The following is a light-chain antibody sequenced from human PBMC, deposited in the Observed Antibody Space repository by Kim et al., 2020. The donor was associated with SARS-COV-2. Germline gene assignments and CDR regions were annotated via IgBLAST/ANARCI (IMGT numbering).Light chain of an antibody. V-gene: IGKV1-5*03. CDR3: QQYNSYWT. CDR1: QSIGTL. CDR2: KAS. Sequence: PASVGDRVTITCRASQSIGTLLAWYQQKSGKAPKVLVYKASTLETGVPSRFSGSGSGTEFTLTISSVQPDDFATYYCQQYNSYWTFGQGTKVEIK. J-gene: IGKJ1*01.